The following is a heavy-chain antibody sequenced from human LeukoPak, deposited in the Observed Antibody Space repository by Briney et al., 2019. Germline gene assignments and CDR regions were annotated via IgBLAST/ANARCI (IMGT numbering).Heavy chain of an antibody. Sequence: SETLSLTCTVSGGSISSSSYYWGWIRQPPGKGLEWIGSIYYSGSTYYNPSLKSRVTISVDTSKNQFSLKLSSVTAADTAVYYCARGFTYYPTHWDAFDIWGQGTMVTVSS. CDR2: IYYSGST. D-gene: IGHD3-10*01. CDR3: ARGFTYYPTHWDAFDI. J-gene: IGHJ3*02. CDR1: GGSISSSSYY. V-gene: IGHV4-39*07.